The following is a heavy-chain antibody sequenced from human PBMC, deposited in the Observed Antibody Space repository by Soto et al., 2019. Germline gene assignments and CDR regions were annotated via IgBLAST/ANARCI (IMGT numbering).Heavy chain of an antibody. Sequence: ASVKVSCKASGYTFTGYYMHWVRQAPGQGLEWMGWINPNSGGRNYAQKFQGWVTMTRDTSISTAYMELSRLRSDDTAVYYRARGAKLLWFGELLLGGSMDVWGQGTTVTVSS. CDR2: INPNSGGR. V-gene: IGHV1-2*04. CDR3: ARGAKLLWFGELLLGGSMDV. D-gene: IGHD3-10*01. CDR1: GYTFTGYY. J-gene: IGHJ6*02.